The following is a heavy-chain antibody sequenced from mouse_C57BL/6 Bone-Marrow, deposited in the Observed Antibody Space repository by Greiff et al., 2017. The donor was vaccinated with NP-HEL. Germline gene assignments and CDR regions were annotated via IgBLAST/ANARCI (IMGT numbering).Heavy chain of an antibody. Sequence: VQLLQSGPELVKPGASVKISCTASGFSFTGYYMNWVKQSPEKSLEWIGEINPSAGGTTYTQKFKAKATLTVDNSSSTAYMQLKSRTSEDSAVYYYARLYYAMDYWGQGTSVTVSS. CDR1: GFSFTGYY. J-gene: IGHJ4*01. V-gene: IGHV1-42*01. CDR3: ARLYYAMDY. CDR2: INPSAGGT.